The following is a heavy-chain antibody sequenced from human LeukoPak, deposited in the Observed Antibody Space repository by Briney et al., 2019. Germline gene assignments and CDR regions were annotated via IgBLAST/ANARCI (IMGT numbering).Heavy chain of an antibody. Sequence: GGSLRLSCAASGFTFSSYAMSWVRHAPGEGLEWVSAISGSGGSTYYADSVKGRFTISRDNSKNTLYLQMNSLRAEDTAVYYCAKGDSSGYFDYWGQGTLVNLSS. V-gene: IGHV3-23*01. CDR1: GFTFSSYA. J-gene: IGHJ4*02. CDR2: ISGSGGST. D-gene: IGHD3-22*01. CDR3: AKGDSSGYFDY.